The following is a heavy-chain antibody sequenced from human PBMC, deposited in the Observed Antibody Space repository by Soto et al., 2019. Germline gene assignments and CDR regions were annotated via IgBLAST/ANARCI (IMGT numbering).Heavy chain of an antibody. CDR3: AAELYSGGSCCSFDI. Sequence: SVNVACKTSEFTFSNSAVQQVLRARIQRLEWMGWIVVGSGNTKYAQKFQVRVTLTTDMSTSTAHMELSSLRTEDTALYYCAAELYSGGSCCSFDIWGQGTMVTVSS. CDR2: IVVGSGNT. J-gene: IGHJ3*02. V-gene: IGHV1-58*01. D-gene: IGHD2-15*01. CDR1: EFTFSNSA.